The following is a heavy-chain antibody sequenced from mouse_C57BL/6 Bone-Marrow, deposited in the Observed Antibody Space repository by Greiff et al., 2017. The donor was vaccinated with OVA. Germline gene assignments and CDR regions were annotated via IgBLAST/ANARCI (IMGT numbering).Heavy chain of an antibody. D-gene: IGHD2-4*01. J-gene: IGHJ1*03. V-gene: IGHV1-81*01. CDR1: GYTFTSYG. CDR2: IYPRSGNT. Sequence: VQLQQSGAELARPGASVKLSCKASGYTFTSYGISWVKQRTGQGLEWIGEIYPRSGNTYYNEKFKGKATLTADKSSSTAYMELRSLTSEDSAVYFCARSGDYHWYFDVWGTGITVTVSS. CDR3: ARSGDYHWYFDV.